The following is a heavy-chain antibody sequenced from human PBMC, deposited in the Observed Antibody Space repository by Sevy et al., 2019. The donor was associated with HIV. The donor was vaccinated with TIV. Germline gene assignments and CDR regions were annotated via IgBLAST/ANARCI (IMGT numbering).Heavy chain of an antibody. D-gene: IGHD4-4*01. CDR1: GHTFSDYY. V-gene: IGHV1-2*02. Sequence: ASVKVSCKASGHTFSDYYIQWVRQAPGQGLEWMGWINSNSGAISYAQKFHGRVTMNSDTSISTVYMELSRLRSDDTAVYYCATEYSYDYWGQGTLVTVSS. CDR2: INSNSGAI. CDR3: ATEYSYDY. J-gene: IGHJ4*02.